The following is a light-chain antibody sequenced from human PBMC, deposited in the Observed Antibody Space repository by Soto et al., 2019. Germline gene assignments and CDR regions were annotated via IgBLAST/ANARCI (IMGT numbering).Light chain of an antibody. CDR1: QSVSSY. CDR3: QQYNSY. Sequence: EIVLTQSPATLSLSPGERASLSCRASQSVSSYLAFYQQKPGQGPRLLIYDASNRATGVSARFSGSGSGTEFTLTISSLQPDDFATYYCQQYNSYFGPGTKVDIK. V-gene: IGKV3-11*01. CDR2: DAS. J-gene: IGKJ3*01.